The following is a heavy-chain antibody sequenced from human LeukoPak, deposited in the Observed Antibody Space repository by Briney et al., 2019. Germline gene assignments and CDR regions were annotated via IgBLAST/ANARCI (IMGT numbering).Heavy chain of an antibody. CDR2: IWYDGSNK. Sequence: HPGRSLRLSCAASGFTFSSYGMHWVRQAPGKGLEWVAVIWYDGSNKYYADSVKGRFTISRDNSKNTLYLQMNSLRAEDTAVYYCARDGSWFGEQGAFDIWGQGTMVTVSS. J-gene: IGHJ3*02. D-gene: IGHD3-10*01. CDR1: GFTFSSYG. CDR3: ARDGSWFGEQGAFDI. V-gene: IGHV3-33*01.